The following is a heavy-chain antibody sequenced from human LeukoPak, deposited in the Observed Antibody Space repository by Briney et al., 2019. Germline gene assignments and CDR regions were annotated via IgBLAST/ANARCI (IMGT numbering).Heavy chain of an antibody. CDR1: GFDFSGFY. D-gene: IGHD2-15*01. J-gene: IGHJ4*02. CDR2: IRSKPSSYTT. Sequence: PGGSLRLSCAASGFDFSGFYMHCVRQASGRGQEWVGLIRSKPSSYTTVYAASVKGRFTISRDDSKNTAYLQMNSLKAEDTAVYYCIRQECSGGSCSYVDYWGQGTLVTVSS. CDR3: IRQECSGGSCSYVDY. V-gene: IGHV3-73*01.